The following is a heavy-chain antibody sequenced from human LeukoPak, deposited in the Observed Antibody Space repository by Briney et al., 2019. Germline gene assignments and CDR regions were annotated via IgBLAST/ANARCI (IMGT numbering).Heavy chain of an antibody. D-gene: IGHD3-10*01. CDR2: ISGGGGDT. Sequence: GGSLRLSCAASGFPFSNYAMTWVRQAPGEGLEWVSTISGGGGDTYYADSVRGRFTISRDNSKSTLYLQMNSLRAEDTAIHYCAKGPYSDYGSGRPPFMDVWGQGTTVAVSS. CDR1: GFPFSNYA. V-gene: IGHV3-23*01. J-gene: IGHJ6*02. CDR3: AKGPYSDYGSGRPPFMDV.